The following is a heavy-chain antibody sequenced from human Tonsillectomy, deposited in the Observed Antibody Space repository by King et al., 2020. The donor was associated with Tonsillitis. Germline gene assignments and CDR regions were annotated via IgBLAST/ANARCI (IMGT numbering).Heavy chain of an antibody. CDR2: ISAYNGNT. V-gene: IGHV1-18*04. CDR3: ARDSEGELLLFNSGIDLDY. D-gene: IGHD1-26*01. J-gene: IGHJ4*02. CDR1: GYTFTSYG. Sequence: QLVQSGAEVKKPGASVKVSCKASGYTFTSYGISWVRQAPGQGLEWMGWISAYNGNTNYAQKLQGRVTMTTDTSTSTAYMELRSLRSDDTAVYYCARDSEGELLLFNSGIDLDYWGQGTLVTVSS.